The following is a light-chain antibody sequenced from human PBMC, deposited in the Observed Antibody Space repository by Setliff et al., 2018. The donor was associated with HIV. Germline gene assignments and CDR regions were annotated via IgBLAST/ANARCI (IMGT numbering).Light chain of an antibody. CDR3: SSYTSSSPPYV. Sequence: QSALTQPPSASGSPGQSVTISCTGTSSDVGVYNYVSWYQKHPGKAPKLLIYEVTKRPSGVPNRFSGSKSDNTASLTVSGLQAEGEADYYCSSYTSSSPPYVFGTGTKVTVL. CDR1: SSDVGVYNY. V-gene: IGLV2-8*01. J-gene: IGLJ1*01. CDR2: EVT.